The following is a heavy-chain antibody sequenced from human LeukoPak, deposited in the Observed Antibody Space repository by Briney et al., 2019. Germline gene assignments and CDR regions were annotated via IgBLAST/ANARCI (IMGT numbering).Heavy chain of an antibody. CDR3: ARNSGWPYFDY. V-gene: IGHV3-23*01. J-gene: IGHJ4*02. Sequence: GGSLRLCCAASGFIFSYYAMSWARLAARKGLEWVSGFSYSGDNTYYAASVKGRFTISRDNSKNTLYLQMKSLRAEDTAVYYCARNSGWPYFDYWGQGTLVTVSS. CDR2: FSYSGDNT. CDR1: GFIFSYYA. D-gene: IGHD6-19*01.